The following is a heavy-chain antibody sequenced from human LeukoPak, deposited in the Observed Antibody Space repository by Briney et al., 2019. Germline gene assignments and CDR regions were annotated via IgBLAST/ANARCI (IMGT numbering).Heavy chain of an antibody. CDR2: INPNSGGT. CDR1: GYTFTGYF. CDR3: ARGGLQLWFLVDY. V-gene: IGHV1-2*02. Sequence: GASVTVSCKSSGYTFTGYFIHWVRQAPAQGLEWMGWINPNSGGTNYAQKFQGRVTMTRDTSISTAYMELSSLRSDDTAIYFCARGGLQLWFLVDYWGQGTLVTVSS. D-gene: IGHD5-18*01. J-gene: IGHJ4*02.